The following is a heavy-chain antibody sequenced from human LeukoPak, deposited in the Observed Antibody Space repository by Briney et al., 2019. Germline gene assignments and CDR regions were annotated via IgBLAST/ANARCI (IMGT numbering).Heavy chain of an antibody. V-gene: IGHV1-18*04. D-gene: IGHD2-2*01. CDR1: GYTFSGYY. CDR3: ARGYLVVPAAMGY. J-gene: IGHJ4*02. CDR2: ISAYNGNT. Sequence: RASVKVSCKASGYTFSGYYIHWVRQAPGQGLEWMGWISAYNGNTNYAQKLQGRVTMTTDTSTSTAYMELRSLRSDDTAVYYCARGYLVVPAAMGYWGQGTLVTVSS.